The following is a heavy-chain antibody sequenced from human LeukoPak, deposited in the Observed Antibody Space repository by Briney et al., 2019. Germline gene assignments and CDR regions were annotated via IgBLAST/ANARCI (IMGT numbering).Heavy chain of an antibody. CDR2: ISAYNGNT. Sequence: ASVKVSCKASGNSFTGYYIHWVRQAPGQGLEWMGWISAYNGNTNYAQNLQGRVTMTTDTSTSTAYMELRSLRSDDTAVYYCARDLKRGYSSGRYSWGTGSSNDYWGQGTLVTVSS. CDR1: GNSFTGYY. J-gene: IGHJ4*02. CDR3: ARDLKRGYSSGRYSWGTGSSNDY. V-gene: IGHV1-18*04. D-gene: IGHD6-19*01.